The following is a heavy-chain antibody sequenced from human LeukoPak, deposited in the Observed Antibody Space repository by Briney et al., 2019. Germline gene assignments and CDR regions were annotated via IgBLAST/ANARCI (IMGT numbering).Heavy chain of an antibody. Sequence: GGSLRLSCAASGFTFSSNAMSWVRQAPGKGLEWVSVISDSGGTTYYADSVKGRFTISRDNSKNTLYLQMNSLKTEDTAVYYCTRHVRDTAMVKDYYYGMDVWGQGTTVTVSS. D-gene: IGHD5-18*01. CDR3: TRHVRDTAMVKDYYYGMDV. J-gene: IGHJ6*02. CDR2: ISDSGGTT. CDR1: GFTFSSNA. V-gene: IGHV3-23*01.